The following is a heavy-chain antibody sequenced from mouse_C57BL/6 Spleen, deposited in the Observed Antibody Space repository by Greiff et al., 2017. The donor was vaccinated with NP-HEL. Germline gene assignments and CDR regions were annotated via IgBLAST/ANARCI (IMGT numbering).Heavy chain of an antibody. D-gene: IGHD1-1*01. CDR1: GYTFTDYN. CDR2: INPNNGGT. J-gene: IGHJ4*01. CDR3: ARTYGTTVVATRYYYAMDY. V-gene: IGHV1-18*01. Sequence: EVQLQQSGPELVKPGASVKIPCKASGYTFTDYNMDWVKQSHGKSLEWIGDINPNNGGTIYNQKFKGKATLTVDKSSSTAYMELRSLTSEDTAVYYCARTYGTTVVATRYYYAMDYWGQGTSVTVSS.